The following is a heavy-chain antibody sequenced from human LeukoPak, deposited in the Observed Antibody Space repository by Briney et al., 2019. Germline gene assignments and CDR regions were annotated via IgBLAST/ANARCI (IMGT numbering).Heavy chain of an antibody. D-gene: IGHD3-22*01. Sequence: GGSLRLSCAVSGFPFTRFYMSWIRQAPRKGLEWISYIGLSGSPLDYADSVRGRFTISRDNAKNSLYLEMNSLRAEDTAVYYCARKDFSSGSFSYWGQGTLVTVSS. V-gene: IGHV3-11*04. J-gene: IGHJ4*02. CDR3: ARKDFSSGSFSY. CDR2: IGLSGSPL. CDR1: GFPFTRFY.